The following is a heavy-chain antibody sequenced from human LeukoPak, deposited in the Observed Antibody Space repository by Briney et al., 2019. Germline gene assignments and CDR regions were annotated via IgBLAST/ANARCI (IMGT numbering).Heavy chain of an antibody. D-gene: IGHD3-9*01. J-gene: IGHJ4*02. CDR3: AKTTYDILTGYFN. V-gene: IGHV3-30*02. Sequence: PGGSLRLSCAASGFTFSSYGMHWVRQAPGKGLEWVAFIRCDGSNKYYADSVKGRFTISRDNSKNTLYLQMNSLRAEDTAVYYCAKTTYDILTGYFNWGQGTLVTVSS. CDR2: IRCDGSNK. CDR1: GFTFSSYG.